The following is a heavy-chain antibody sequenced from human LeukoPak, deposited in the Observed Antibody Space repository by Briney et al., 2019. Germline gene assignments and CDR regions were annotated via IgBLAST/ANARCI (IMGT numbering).Heavy chain of an antibody. D-gene: IGHD5/OR15-5a*01. CDR1: GFTFSDYA. CDR2: ISSNGGAT. V-gene: IGHV3-64*04. CDR3: ARDLRRFAAYYFDY. J-gene: IGHJ4*02. Sequence: GGSLRLSCSASGFTFSDYAVHWVRQAPGKGLEYVSAISSNGGATYYADSVKGRFTISRDNSKNTLYLQTNSLRAEDTAVYYCARDLRRFAAYYFDYWGQGTLVTVSS.